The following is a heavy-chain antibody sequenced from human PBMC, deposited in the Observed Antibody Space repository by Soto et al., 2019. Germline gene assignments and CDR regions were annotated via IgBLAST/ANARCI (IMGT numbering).Heavy chain of an antibody. CDR2: ISGGGGDT. J-gene: IGHJ6*02. D-gene: IGHD1-26*01. V-gene: IGHV3-23*01. Sequence: PGGSLRLSCAASGFTFSNYGMDWVRQAPGKGLEWVSGISGGGGDTYYADSLKGRFTISRDNSENTLYLQVNSLRAEDTAVYYCAKSGSDSSMNFYYHYGMDVWGQGTTDTVSS. CDR1: GFTFSNYG. CDR3: AKSGSDSSMNFYYHYGMDV.